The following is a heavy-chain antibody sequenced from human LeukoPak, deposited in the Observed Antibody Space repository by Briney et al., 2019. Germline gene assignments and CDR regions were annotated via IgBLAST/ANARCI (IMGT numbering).Heavy chain of an antibody. CDR1: GYTFTGYY. CDR3: AIRSIAAADFYGMDV. V-gene: IGHV1-2*04. D-gene: IGHD6-13*01. CDR2: INPNSGGT. J-gene: IGHJ6*02. Sequence: ASVKVSCKASGYTFTGYYMHWVRQAPGQGLEWMGWINPNSGGTNYAQKFQGWVTMTRDTSISTAYMELSRLRSDDTAVYYCAIRSIAAADFYGMDVWGQGTTVIVSS.